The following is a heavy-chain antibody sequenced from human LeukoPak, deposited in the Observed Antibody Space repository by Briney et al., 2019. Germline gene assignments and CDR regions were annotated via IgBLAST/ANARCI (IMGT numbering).Heavy chain of an antibody. CDR2: ISSSGSTI. J-gene: IGHJ6*03. D-gene: IGHD3-16*01. Sequence: GGSLRLSCAASGFTFSSYEMNWVRQAPGKGLEWVSYISSSGSTIYYADSVKGRFTISRDNAKNSLYLQMNSLRAEDTAVYYCVYDYVWGGWYMDVWGKGTTVTISS. CDR3: VYDYVWGGWYMDV. CDR1: GFTFSSYE. V-gene: IGHV3-48*03.